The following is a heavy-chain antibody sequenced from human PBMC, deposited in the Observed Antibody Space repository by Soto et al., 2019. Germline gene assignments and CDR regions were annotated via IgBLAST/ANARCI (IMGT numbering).Heavy chain of an antibody. D-gene: IGHD6-13*01. V-gene: IGHV3-30*18. CDR1: GFTFTSYG. Sequence: QVQLVESGGGGVQPGMSLRLSCSASGFTFTSYGMQWVRQAPGKGLEWVAVISNDGSIQYDADSVKGRFTISRDNSKSTLYLQMNSLRPEDTAVFFCAKSRAGSSWSEGDSWGQGTLVDVSS. CDR3: AKSRAGSSWSEGDS. CDR2: ISNDGSIQ. J-gene: IGHJ5*01.